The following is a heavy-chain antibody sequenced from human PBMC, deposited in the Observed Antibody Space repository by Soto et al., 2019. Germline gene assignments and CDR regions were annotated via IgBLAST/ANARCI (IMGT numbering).Heavy chain of an antibody. CDR1: GVTFSNYG. D-gene: IGHD2-15*01. Sequence: PGGSLRLSCGSSGVTFSNYGMHWVRQAPGKGLEWVAVILYDGHNKYYADSVKGRFTISGDNSKNTLYLQMNSLRAEDTAVYYCAKEWMVAATLFDYWGQGTLVTVSS. CDR2: ILYDGHNK. J-gene: IGHJ4*02. CDR3: AKEWMVAATLFDY. V-gene: IGHV3-30*18.